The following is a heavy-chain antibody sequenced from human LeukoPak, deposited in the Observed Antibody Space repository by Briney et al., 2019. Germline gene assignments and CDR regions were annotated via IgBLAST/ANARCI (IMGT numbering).Heavy chain of an antibody. CDR3: ARENSYYHYFDY. D-gene: IGHD3-10*01. J-gene: IGHJ4*02. CDR2: IYYSGST. V-gene: IGHV4-59*01. Sequence: SETLSLTCTVSGGSISSYYWSWIRQPPGKGREWIGYIYYSGSTNYNPSLKSRVTISVDTSKNQFSLKLSSVTAADTAVYYCARENSYYHYFDYWGQGTLVTVSS. CDR1: GGSISSYY.